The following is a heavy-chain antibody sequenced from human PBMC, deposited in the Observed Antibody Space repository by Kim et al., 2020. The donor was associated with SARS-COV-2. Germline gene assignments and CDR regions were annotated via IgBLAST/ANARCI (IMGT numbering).Heavy chain of an antibody. J-gene: IGHJ6*01. D-gene: IGHD3-10*01. CDR2: ISYDGSNK. CDR3: AKESGSGSYYAWTYYYYGVDV. V-gene: IGHV3-30*18. Sequence: GGSLRLSCAASGFTFSSSGMHWVRQAPGKGLEWVAVISYDGSNKDYADSVKGRFTISRDNSKNTLYLQMNRLRAEDTAVYYCAKESGSGSYYAWTYYYYGVDVWGPETPLTPSS. CDR1: GFTFSSSG.